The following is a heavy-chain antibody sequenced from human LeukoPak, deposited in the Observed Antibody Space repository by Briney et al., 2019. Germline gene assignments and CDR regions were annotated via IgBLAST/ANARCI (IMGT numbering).Heavy chain of an antibody. V-gene: IGHV1-18*01. CDR2: ISAYNGNT. CDR1: GYTFTSYG. Sequence: ASVKVSCKASGYTFTSYGISWVRQAPGQGLEWMGWISAYNGNTNYAQKLQGRVTMTTDTSTSTAYMELRILRSDDTAVYYCARDNPAHYYDSSSYPNFDYWGQGTLVTVSS. J-gene: IGHJ4*02. CDR3: ARDNPAHYYDSSSYPNFDY. D-gene: IGHD3-22*01.